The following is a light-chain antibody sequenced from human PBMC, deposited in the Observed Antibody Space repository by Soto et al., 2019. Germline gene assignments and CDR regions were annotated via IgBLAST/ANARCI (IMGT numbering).Light chain of an antibody. CDR1: QSVTSNS. J-gene: IGKJ5*01. CDR3: QQYGSSPRT. V-gene: IGKV3-20*01. CDR2: GAS. Sequence: EIVFTQFSGTLSFSPGERTTLSCRASQSVTSNSLAWYQQKVGRAPRVLIYGASNRATGIPDRFSGSGSGTDFTLTITRLEPEDFAVYYCQQYGSSPRTFGQGTRLEIK.